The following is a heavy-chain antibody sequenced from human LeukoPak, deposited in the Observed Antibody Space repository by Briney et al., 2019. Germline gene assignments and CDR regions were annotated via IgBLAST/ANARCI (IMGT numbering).Heavy chain of an antibody. Sequence: ASVKVSCKASGYTFTGYYMHWVRQAPGQGLEWMGRINPNSGGTNYAQKFQGRVTMTRDTSISTAYMELSRPRSDDTAVYYCARRRQLGWFDPWGQGTLVTVSS. CDR2: INPNSGGT. D-gene: IGHD1-1*01. V-gene: IGHV1-2*06. CDR1: GYTFTGYY. CDR3: ARRRQLGWFDP. J-gene: IGHJ5*02.